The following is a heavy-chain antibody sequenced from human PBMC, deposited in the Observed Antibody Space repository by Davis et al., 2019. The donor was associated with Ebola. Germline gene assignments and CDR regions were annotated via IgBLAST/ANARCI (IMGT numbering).Heavy chain of an antibody. V-gene: IGHV4-34*01. CDR2: ITPSGST. CDR3: AKGPFVAFD. CDR1: GGSLTGHY. J-gene: IGHJ4*02. Sequence: MPSETLSLTCDVSGGSLTGHYWSWIRQAPGKGLEWLGEITPSGSTDYNPSLRGRVSISVDTSKNAFSLKMTSVTAADTAMYYCAKGPFVAFDWGQGTLVTVSS. D-gene: IGHD3-3*02.